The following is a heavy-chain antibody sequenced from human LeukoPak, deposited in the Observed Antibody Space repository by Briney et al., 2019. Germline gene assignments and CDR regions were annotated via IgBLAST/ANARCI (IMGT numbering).Heavy chain of an antibody. CDR3: ARDVGYSSGWNY. D-gene: IGHD6-19*01. V-gene: IGHV4-39*07. Sequence: SETLSLTCTVSGGSIRSSSYYWGWIRQPPGKGLEWIGSIYYSGSTYYNPSLKSRVTISVDTSKNQFSLKLSSVTAADTAVYYCARDVGYSSGWNYWGQGTLVTVSS. J-gene: IGHJ4*02. CDR2: IYYSGST. CDR1: GGSIRSSSYY.